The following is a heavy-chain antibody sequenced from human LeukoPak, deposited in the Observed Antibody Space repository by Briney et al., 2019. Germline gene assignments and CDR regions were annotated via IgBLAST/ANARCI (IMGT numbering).Heavy chain of an antibody. V-gene: IGHV1-2*02. Sequence: GASVKVSCKASGFTFTGYDMHWVRQAPGQGLEWMGWINPNSGGTNYAQKFQGRVTMTRDTSISTAYMEMSRLRSEDTAVYYCASDGAPRAFDIWGQGTMVTVSS. CDR3: ASDGAPRAFDI. D-gene: IGHD4/OR15-4a*01. J-gene: IGHJ3*02. CDR2: INPNSGGT. CDR1: GFTFTGYD.